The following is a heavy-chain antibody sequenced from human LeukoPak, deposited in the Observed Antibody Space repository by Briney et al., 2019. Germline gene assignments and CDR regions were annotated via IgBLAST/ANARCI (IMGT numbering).Heavy chain of an antibody. J-gene: IGHJ4*02. CDR1: GFIFDDYG. CDR3: ARGETAPNY. CDR2: INWHGGST. D-gene: IGHD3-16*01. V-gene: IGHV3-20*04. Sequence: GGSLRLSCAASGFIFDDYGMTWVRQAPGKGLEWVSNINWHGGSTTYADSVKGRFTISRDNAKNSLYLQMDSLRVEDTALYYCARGETAPNYWGQGTLATVSS.